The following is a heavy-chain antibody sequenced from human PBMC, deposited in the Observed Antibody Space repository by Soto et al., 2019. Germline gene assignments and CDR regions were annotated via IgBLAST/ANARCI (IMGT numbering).Heavy chain of an antibody. Sequence: QVQLVQSGAEVKKPGSSVKVSCKASGGTFSSYAISWVRQAPGQGLEWMGGIIPIFGTANYAQKFQGRVMITADKSTSTAYMELSSLRSEDTAVYYCARGGSYYDSSGYYRGFGYWGQGTLVTVSS. D-gene: IGHD3-22*01. V-gene: IGHV1-69*06. CDR1: GGTFSSYA. CDR2: IIPIFGTA. J-gene: IGHJ4*02. CDR3: ARGGSYYDSSGYYRGFGY.